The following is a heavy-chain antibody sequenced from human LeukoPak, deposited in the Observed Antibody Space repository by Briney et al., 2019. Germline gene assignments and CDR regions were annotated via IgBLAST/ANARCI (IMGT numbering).Heavy chain of an antibody. CDR2: IYYSGST. V-gene: IGHV4-59*01. CDR3: ARNYWELSPYYYYYMDV. Sequence: SETLSLTCTVSGGSISSYYWSWIRQPPGKGLEWIGYIYYSGSTNYNPSLKSRVTISVDTSKNQFSLKLSSVAAADTAVYYCARNYWELSPYYYYYMDVWGKGTTVTISS. J-gene: IGHJ6*03. D-gene: IGHD1-26*01. CDR1: GGSISSYY.